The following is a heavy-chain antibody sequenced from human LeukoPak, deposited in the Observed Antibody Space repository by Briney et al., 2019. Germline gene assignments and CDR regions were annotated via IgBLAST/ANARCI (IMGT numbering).Heavy chain of an antibody. J-gene: IGHJ5*02. CDR3: ARGPLLRHFGVDP. V-gene: IGHV4-34*01. D-gene: IGHD3-9*01. CDR2: INHSGST. CDR1: GGSFSGYY. Sequence: MSSETLSLTCAVYGGSFSGYYWSWIRQPPGKGLEWIGEINHSGSTNYNPSLKSRVTISVDTSKNQFSLKLSSVTAADTAVYYCARGPLLRHFGVDPWGQGTLVTVSS.